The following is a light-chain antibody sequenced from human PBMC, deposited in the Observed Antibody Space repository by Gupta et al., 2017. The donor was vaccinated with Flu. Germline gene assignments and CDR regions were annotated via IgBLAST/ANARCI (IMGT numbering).Light chain of an antibody. V-gene: IGKV6-21*01. CDR2: YAS. CDR3: QQSSRLPLT. J-gene: IGKJ4*01. Sequence: EILLTQSPAFQSVTPEEKVNITCRASQNIGSSLHWYQQKPGQSPKPLSKYASQSFSGVPSRFSGSGSGTHFTLTINSLEAEDAATYYCQQSSRLPLTFGGGTKVEIK. CDR1: QNIGSS.